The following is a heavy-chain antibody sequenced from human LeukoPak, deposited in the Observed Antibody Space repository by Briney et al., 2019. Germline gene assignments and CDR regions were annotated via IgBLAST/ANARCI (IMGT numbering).Heavy chain of an antibody. CDR2: INPNSGGT. V-gene: IGHV1-2*02. Sequence: ASVKVSCKASGYTLTGYYMHWVRRAAGQGLEWMGWINPNSGGTNYAQKFQGRVTMTRDTSISTAYMELSRLRSDDTAVYYCASGGYSYGSLDFDYWGQGTLVTVSS. CDR1: GYTLTGYY. CDR3: ASGGYSYGSLDFDY. J-gene: IGHJ4*02. D-gene: IGHD5-18*01.